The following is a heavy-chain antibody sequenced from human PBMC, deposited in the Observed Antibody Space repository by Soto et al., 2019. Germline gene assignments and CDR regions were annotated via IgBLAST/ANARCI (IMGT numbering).Heavy chain of an antibody. D-gene: IGHD1-1*01. V-gene: IGHV3-23*01. Sequence: EVQLLESGGGLVQPGGSLRLSCAASGFTFSSYAMSWVRQAPGKGLEWVPVIRSSGDRTYYADSVKGRFTISRDNSKNKLYMQMNSLRAEDTAVYYCAKQQGPGTPYYYAMDVWGQGTTVTVSS. CDR1: GFTFSSYA. J-gene: IGHJ6*02. CDR3: AKQQGPGTPYYYAMDV. CDR2: IRSSGDRT.